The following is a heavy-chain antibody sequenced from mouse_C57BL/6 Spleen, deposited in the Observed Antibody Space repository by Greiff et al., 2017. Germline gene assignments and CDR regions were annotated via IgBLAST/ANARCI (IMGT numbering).Heavy chain of an antibody. CDR3: AREDYDGVMDY. J-gene: IGHJ4*01. D-gene: IGHD2-4*01. CDR1: GYAFSSSW. CDR2: IYPGDGDT. Sequence: LVESGPELVKPGASVKISCKASGYAFSSSWMNWVKQRPGKGLEWIGRIYPGDGDTNYNGKFKGKATLTADKSSSTAYMQLSSLTSEDSAVYFCAREDYDGVMDYWGQGTSVTVSS. V-gene: IGHV1-82*01.